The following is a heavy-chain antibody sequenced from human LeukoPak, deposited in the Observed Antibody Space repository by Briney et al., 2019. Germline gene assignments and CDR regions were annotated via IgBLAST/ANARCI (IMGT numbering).Heavy chain of an antibody. Sequence: SETLSLTCTASGVSISSYYWSWIRQPPGKGLEWIGYVFYSGSTNYNPSLKSRVTISVDMSKNQFSLKLTSVTAADTAVYYCAREVGDYVGVFDYWGQGTLVTVSS. CDR2: VFYSGST. CDR3: AREVGDYVGVFDY. J-gene: IGHJ4*02. CDR1: GVSISSYY. D-gene: IGHD4-17*01. V-gene: IGHV4-59*01.